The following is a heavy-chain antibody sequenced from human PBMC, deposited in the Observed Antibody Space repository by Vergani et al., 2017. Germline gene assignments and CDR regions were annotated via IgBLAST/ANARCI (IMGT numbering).Heavy chain of an antibody. CDR2: IYYSENK. J-gene: IGHJ5*02. CDR1: GGSITYGAFY. CDR3: ARCFRDEGMIYGGTVENWFDP. V-gene: IGHV4-39*01. Sequence: QLQLQESGPGLVKPSETLSLTCTVSGGSITYGAFYWGWIRQSPGKGLEWIGSIYYSENKFYNPSLESRVTLSIDTTKNQLSLKLKSVTAADTAVYYCARCFRDEGMIYGGTVENWFDPWGQGTLVTVSS. D-gene: IGHD3-22*01.